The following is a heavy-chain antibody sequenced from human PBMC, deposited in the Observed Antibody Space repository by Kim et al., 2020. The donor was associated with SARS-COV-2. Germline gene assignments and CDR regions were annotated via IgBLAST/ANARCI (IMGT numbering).Heavy chain of an antibody. D-gene: IGHD4-4*01. V-gene: IGHV4-31*02. J-gene: IGHJ4*02. CDR3: ARSDGDSNFFDY. Sequence: SYNPSLRSRVSISVDTSKTQFSLRVSSVTAADTAGYYCARSDGDSNFFDYWGQGTLVTVSS.